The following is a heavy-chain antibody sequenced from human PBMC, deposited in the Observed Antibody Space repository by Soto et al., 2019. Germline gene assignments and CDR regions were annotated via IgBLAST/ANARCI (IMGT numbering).Heavy chain of an antibody. CDR2: ISYRGST. Sequence: QVQLQESGPGLVKPSQTLSLTCTVSGGSINSGAYDWSWVRQHPGKGLEWIGYISYRGSTYYNPYLKHRVNIKVNTSKTKISINLKSATAGDTAVYYCARVSATGTHRFDSWAQKTLVTISP. D-gene: IGHD6-13*01. V-gene: IGHV4-31*03. CDR1: GGSINSGAYD. CDR3: ARVSATGTHRFDS. J-gene: IGHJ5*01.